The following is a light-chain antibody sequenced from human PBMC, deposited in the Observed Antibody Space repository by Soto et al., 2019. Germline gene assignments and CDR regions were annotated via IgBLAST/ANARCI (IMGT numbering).Light chain of an antibody. CDR2: FTS. J-gene: IGKJ3*01. CDR3: QQTYNSYT. V-gene: IGKV1-39*01. CDR1: QSINNF. Sequence: IQVTQSPSSLSASVGDRVTITCRTSQSINNFLNWYQQTPGQAPKLLVSFTSTLQSGVPSRFGGSGSGTDYTLTISSLQPEDVATYYCQQTYNSYTFGPGTKVEIK.